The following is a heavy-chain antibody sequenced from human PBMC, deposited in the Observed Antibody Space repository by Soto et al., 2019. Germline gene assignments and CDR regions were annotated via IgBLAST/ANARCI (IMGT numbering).Heavy chain of an antibody. D-gene: IGHD6-25*01. CDR2: INHSGST. J-gene: IGHJ6*03. CDR3: ARSGGYYYYYYMDV. Sequence: QVQLQQWGAGLLKPSETLSLTCAVYGGSFSGYYWSWIRQPPGKGLEWIGEINHSGSTNYNPSIKSRVTISVDTSKNHFSLKLSSVTAADTAVYYCARSGGYYYYYYMDVWGKGTTVTVSS. V-gene: IGHV4-34*01. CDR1: GGSFSGYY.